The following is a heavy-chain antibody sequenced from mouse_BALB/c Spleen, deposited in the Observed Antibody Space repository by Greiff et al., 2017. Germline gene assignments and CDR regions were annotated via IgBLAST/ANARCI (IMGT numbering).Heavy chain of an antibody. CDR1: GYTFSSYW. Sequence: VMLVESGAELMKPGASVKISCKATGYTFSSYWIEWVKQRPGHGLEWIGEILPGSGSTNYNEKFKGKATFTADTSSNTAYMQLSSLTSEDSAVYYCARGGYYGSSYGRFAYWGQGTLVTVSA. CDR3: ARGGYYGSSYGRFAY. CDR2: ILPGSGST. J-gene: IGHJ3*01. D-gene: IGHD1-1*01. V-gene: IGHV1-9*01.